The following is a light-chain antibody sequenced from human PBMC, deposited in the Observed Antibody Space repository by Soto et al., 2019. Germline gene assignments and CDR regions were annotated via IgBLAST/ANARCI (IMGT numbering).Light chain of an antibody. CDR3: QKYNSAPMYT. CDR1: QGISNY. CDR2: AAS. Sequence: DIQMTQSPSSPSASVGDRVTITCRASQGISNYLAWYQQKPGKVPKLLIYAASTLQSGVPSRFSGSGSGTDFTLTISSLQPEDVATYYCQKYNSAPMYTFGQGTKLEIK. V-gene: IGKV1-27*01. J-gene: IGKJ2*01.